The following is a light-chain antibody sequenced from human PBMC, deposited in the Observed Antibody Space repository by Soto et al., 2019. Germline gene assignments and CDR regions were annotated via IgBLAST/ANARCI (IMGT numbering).Light chain of an antibody. CDR1: FSNIGSNF. Sequence: QAVVTQPPSASGTPGQTVTISCTGRFSNIGSNFIYWYQQLPGTAPKLLIYRNNERPSGVPDRFSASKSGTSASLAISGLRTEDEADYHCAAWEYSLSGVVFGGGTQLTVL. V-gene: IGLV1-47*01. CDR2: RNN. J-gene: IGLJ3*02. CDR3: AAWEYSLSGVV.